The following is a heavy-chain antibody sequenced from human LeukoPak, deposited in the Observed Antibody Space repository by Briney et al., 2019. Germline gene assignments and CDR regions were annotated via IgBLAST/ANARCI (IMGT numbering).Heavy chain of an antibody. V-gene: IGHV3-7*01. CDR3: GRVIAGAIDY. CDR2: INLDGSER. J-gene: IGHJ4*02. D-gene: IGHD6-13*01. CDR1: GFNVSSHH. Sequence: GGSLRLSCAVSGFNVSSHHMNWVRQAPGKGLEWVANINLDGSERFYVDFVKGRFTISRDNADNSMYLQMNSLRAKDAAVYYCGRVIAGAIDYWGQGTLVTVSS.